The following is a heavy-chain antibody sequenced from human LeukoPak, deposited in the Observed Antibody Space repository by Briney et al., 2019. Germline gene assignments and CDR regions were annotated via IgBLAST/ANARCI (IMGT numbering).Heavy chain of an antibody. Sequence: GGSLSLSCAASGFTFSSYAMSWVRQAPGKGLEWVSAISGSGGSTYYADSVKGRFTISRDNSKNTLYLQMNSLRAEDTAVYYCAKFPGIAVAEDAFDIWGQGTMVTVSS. J-gene: IGHJ3*02. D-gene: IGHD6-19*01. V-gene: IGHV3-23*01. CDR1: GFTFSSYA. CDR2: ISGSGGST. CDR3: AKFPGIAVAEDAFDI.